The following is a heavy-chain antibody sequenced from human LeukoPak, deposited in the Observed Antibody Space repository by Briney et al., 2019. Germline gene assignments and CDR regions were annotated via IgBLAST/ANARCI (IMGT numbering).Heavy chain of an antibody. CDR1: GFTFSSYE. J-gene: IGHJ4*02. Sequence: GGSLRLSCAASGFTFSSYEMNWVRQAPGKGLEWVSYISSSGSNIYYADSVKGRFTISRDNAKNSLYLQMNSLRVDDTAVYYCATVFDLWGQGTLVTVSS. CDR3: ATVFDL. D-gene: IGHD1-14*01. CDR2: ISSSGSNI. V-gene: IGHV3-48*03.